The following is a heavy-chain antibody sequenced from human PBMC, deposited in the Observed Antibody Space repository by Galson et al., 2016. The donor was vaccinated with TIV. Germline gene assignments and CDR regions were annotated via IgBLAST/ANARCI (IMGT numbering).Heavy chain of an antibody. D-gene: IGHD1-26*01. CDR3: ARSPPLGATTYYFDY. CDR2: INVGGENT. J-gene: IGHJ4*02. Sequence: SLRLSCAASGFTFNMYAMNWVRQTPGKGLEWVAVINVGGENTIYADTVKGRFTISRDNSKSTLYLQMNSLRAEDTAVYYCARSPPLGATTYYFDYWGQGAPVTVSS. V-gene: IGHV3-23*01. CDR1: GFTFNMYA.